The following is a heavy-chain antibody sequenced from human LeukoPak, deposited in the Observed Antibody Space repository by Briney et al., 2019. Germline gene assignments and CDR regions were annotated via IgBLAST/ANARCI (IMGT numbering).Heavy chain of an antibody. D-gene: IGHD3-3*01. CDR3: AKSLSSPAWSGQTDY. CDR1: GFTFSSYA. Sequence: PGGSLRLSCAASGFTFSSYAMSWVRQAPGRGLEWVSAISGSGGSTYYADSVKGRFTISRDNSKNTLYLQMNSLRAEDTAVYYCAKSLSSPAWSGQTDYWGQGTLVTVSS. J-gene: IGHJ4*02. V-gene: IGHV3-23*01. CDR2: ISGSGGST.